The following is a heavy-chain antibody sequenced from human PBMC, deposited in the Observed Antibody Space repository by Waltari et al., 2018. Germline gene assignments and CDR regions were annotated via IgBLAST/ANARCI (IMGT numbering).Heavy chain of an antibody. Sequence: EVQLVESGGGLVQPGQALSLSWAELGFSLSNSIKTWVRPAPGKGLEGVAYMSSSGSKFYADSVKGRFTISRDNAKNSLYLQLNSLRAEDTAVYYCARVASGGYSLYYYYYMDVWGKGTTVTVSS. D-gene: IGHD2-21*02. CDR1: GFSLSNSI. CDR2: MSSSGSK. V-gene: IGHV3-48*01. J-gene: IGHJ6*03. CDR3: ARVASGGYSLYYYYYMDV.